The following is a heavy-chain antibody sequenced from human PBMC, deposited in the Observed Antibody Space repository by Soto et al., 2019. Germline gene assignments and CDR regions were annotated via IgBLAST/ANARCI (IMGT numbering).Heavy chain of an antibody. CDR2: LNSYGTSA. J-gene: IGHJ4*02. CDR3: TRGPTGWFGFDY. V-gene: IGHV3-74*01. D-gene: IGHD3-10*01. Sequence: EVHLVESGGGLVQPGGSLRLSCTDSGFTFSNNWMHWVRQAPGKGLVWVSRLNSYGTSANYADSVRGRFTISRDNAKNTLFLQMHSLTAEDTALYYCTRGPTGWFGFDYWGQGTLVTVSS. CDR1: GFTFSNNW.